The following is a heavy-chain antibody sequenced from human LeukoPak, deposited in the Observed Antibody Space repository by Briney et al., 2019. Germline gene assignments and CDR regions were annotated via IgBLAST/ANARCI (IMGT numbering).Heavy chain of an antibody. CDR3: ARWRTGTEYYFDY. CDR2: IKQDGSEK. Sequence: PGGSLRLSCAASGFTFSPYSMNWVRQAPGKGLEWVANIKQDGSEKYYVDSVKGRFTISRDNAKNSLYLQMNSLRAEDTAVYYCARWRTGTEYYFDYWGQGTLVTVSS. CDR1: GFTFSPYS. V-gene: IGHV3-7*01. D-gene: IGHD1-1*01. J-gene: IGHJ4*02.